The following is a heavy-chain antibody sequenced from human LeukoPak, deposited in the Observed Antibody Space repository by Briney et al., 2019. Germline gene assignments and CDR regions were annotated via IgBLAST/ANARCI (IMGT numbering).Heavy chain of an antibody. Sequence: GGSLRLSCAASGFSFSSYAMHWVRQAPGKGLEWVAVISYDESDKYYADSVKGRFTISRDNSKNTLYLQMNSLRAEDTAVYYCARAVAGLAGEYYIDYWGQGTLVTVSS. J-gene: IGHJ4*02. CDR1: GFSFSSYA. V-gene: IGHV3-30*04. CDR2: ISYDESDK. CDR3: ARAVAGLAGEYYIDY. D-gene: IGHD6-19*01.